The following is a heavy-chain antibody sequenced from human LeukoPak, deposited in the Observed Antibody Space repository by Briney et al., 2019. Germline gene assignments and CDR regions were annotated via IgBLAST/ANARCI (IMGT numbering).Heavy chain of an antibody. J-gene: IGHJ6*02. CDR3: AREFRPDYYYYGMDV. D-gene: IGHD2-21*01. CDR1: GFTFSSYW. CDR2: IKQDGSEK. Sequence: GGSLRLSCAASGFTFSSYWMSWVRQAPGKGLEWVANIKQDGSEKYYVDSVKGRFTIPRDNAKNSLYLQMNSLRAEDTAVYYCAREFRPDYYYYGMDVWGQGTTVTVSS. V-gene: IGHV3-7*01.